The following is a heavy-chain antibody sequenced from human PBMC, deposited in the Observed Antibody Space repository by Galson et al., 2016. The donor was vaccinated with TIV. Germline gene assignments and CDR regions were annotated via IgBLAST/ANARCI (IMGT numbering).Heavy chain of an antibody. V-gene: IGHV5-51*01. D-gene: IGHD6-13*01. CDR2: IYPRDSDT. CDR1: GYSFNNYW. Sequence: QSGAEVKKPGESLKISCQGSGYSFNNYWIGWARQMPGKGLEWMGIIYPRDSDTRYSPSFQGQVTISVDKSISTAYLQWSGRKASDTAIYYCTKCRGAAGMHDAFDMWGQGTMVTVSS. CDR3: TKCRGAAGMHDAFDM. J-gene: IGHJ3*02.